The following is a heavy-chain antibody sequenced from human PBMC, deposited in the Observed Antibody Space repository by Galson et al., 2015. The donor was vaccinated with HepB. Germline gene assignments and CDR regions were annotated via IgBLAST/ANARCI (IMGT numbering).Heavy chain of an antibody. CDR3: ARVAGTIYYYGLDV. CDR2: IYYRSKWYS. J-gene: IGHJ6*02. D-gene: IGHD6-19*01. Sequence: CAISGDSVSSNSAAWNWIRRSPSRDLEWLGRIYYRSKWYSDYAVSVRSRISINVDTSRNQFSLQLNSVAPPDTAVYYCARVAGTIYYYGLDVWGQGTTVTVSS. V-gene: IGHV6-1*01. CDR1: GDSVSSNSAA.